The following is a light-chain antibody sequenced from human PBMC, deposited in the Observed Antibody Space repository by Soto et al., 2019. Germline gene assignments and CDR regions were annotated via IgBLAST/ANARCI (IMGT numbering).Light chain of an antibody. CDR2: GNR. CDR1: SSNLGAGYD. Sequence: QSVLTQPPSVSGAPGQRVTLSCTGNSSNLGAGYDVHWYQQLPGAAPKLVIFGNRNRPSGVPERFSGSKSGTSASLAITGLQAEDEADYYCCSYAGSGTDNYVFGSGTKVTVL. V-gene: IGLV1-40*01. J-gene: IGLJ1*01. CDR3: CSYAGSGTDNYV.